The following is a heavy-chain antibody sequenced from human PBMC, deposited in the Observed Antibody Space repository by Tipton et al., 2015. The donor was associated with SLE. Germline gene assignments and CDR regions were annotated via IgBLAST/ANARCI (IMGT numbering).Heavy chain of an antibody. V-gene: IGHV3-23*01. J-gene: IGHJ6*04. CDR2: INNFDGGT. CDR3: AREGDGYNVMDV. Sequence: SLRLSCAASGFTFNTHAMSWVRQAPGKGLEWVAYINNFDGGTYYADSVKGRFIISRDNSKDSLYLRMTSLRAEDTAIYYCAREGDGYNVMDVWGKGTTVTVSS. CDR1: GFTFNTHA. D-gene: IGHD5-24*01.